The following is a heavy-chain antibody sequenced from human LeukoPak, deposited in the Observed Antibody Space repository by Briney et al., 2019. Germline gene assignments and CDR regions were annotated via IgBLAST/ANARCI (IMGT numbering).Heavy chain of an antibody. D-gene: IGHD3-10*01. J-gene: IGHJ3*02. CDR3: ARAGMVRGVHDAFDI. V-gene: IGHV4-4*07. CDR2: IYYSGST. Sequence: SETLSLTCTVSDGSISNYYWTWIRQPAGKGLEWIWSIYYSGSTYYNPSLKSRVTISVDTSKNQFSLKLSSVTAADTAVYYCARAGMVRGVHDAFDIWGQGTMVTVSS. CDR1: DGSISNYY.